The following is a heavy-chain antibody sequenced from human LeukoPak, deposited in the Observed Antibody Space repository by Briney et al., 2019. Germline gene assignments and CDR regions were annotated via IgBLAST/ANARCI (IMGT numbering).Heavy chain of an antibody. V-gene: IGHV3-30*18. D-gene: IGHD5-18*01. CDR3: AKDREGYSYGFFHDY. CDR2: ISYDGSNK. CDR1: GFTFSSYG. J-gene: IGHJ4*02. Sequence: GGSLRLSCAASGFTFSSYGMHWVRQAPGKGLEWVAVISYDGSNKYYADSVKGRFTISRDNSKNTLYLQMNSLRAEDTAVYYCAKDREGYSYGFFHDYWGQGTLVTVSS.